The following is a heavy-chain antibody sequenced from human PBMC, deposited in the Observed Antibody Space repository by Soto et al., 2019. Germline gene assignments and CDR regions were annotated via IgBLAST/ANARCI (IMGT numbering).Heavy chain of an antibody. CDR3: TKDRDDIGMVDAFEI. CDR1: GFTFSNYA. D-gene: IGHD3-3*01. CDR2: ISGTGVTT. J-gene: IGHJ3*02. Sequence: EMQLLESGGDLVQPGGSLRLSCAASGFTFSNYAMTWVRQAPGKGLEYVSAISGTGVTTYQGDSMKGRFTISRDNSKTTLYLQMDSLRDEDTAICDCTKDRDDIGMVDAFEIWSQGTMVTVSS. V-gene: IGHV3-23*02.